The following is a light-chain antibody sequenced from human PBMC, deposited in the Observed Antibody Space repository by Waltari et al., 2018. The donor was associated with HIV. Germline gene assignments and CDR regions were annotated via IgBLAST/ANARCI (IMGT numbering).Light chain of an antibody. CDR2: ASS. Sequence: DIQMTQSPSSVSASLGDRVTITCRASQSIGRWLVWYQQTPGKAPKLLIYASSTLQPGVPSRFSGSGSGTSFALTITSLQPEDFATYYCQQASSLPLTFGGGTKVEIK. CDR3: QQASSLPLT. V-gene: IGKV1-12*01. CDR1: QSIGRW. J-gene: IGKJ4*01.